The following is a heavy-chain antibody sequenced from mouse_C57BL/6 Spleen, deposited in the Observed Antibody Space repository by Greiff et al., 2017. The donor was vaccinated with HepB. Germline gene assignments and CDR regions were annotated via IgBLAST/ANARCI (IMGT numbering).Heavy chain of an antibody. D-gene: IGHD1-1*01. CDR2: INPSSGYT. J-gene: IGHJ2*01. CDR1: GYTFTSYT. V-gene: IGHV1-4*01. CDR3: APTERYFDY. Sequence: VKLVESGAELARPGASVKMSCKASGYTFTSYTMHWVKQRPGQGLEWIGYINPSSGYTKYNQKFKDKATLTADKSSSTAYMQLSSLTSEDSAVYYCAPTERYFDYWGQGTTLTVSS.